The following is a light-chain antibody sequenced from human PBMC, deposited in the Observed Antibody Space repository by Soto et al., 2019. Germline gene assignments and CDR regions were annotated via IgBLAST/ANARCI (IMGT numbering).Light chain of an antibody. J-gene: IGKJ2*01. V-gene: IGKV4-1*01. Sequence: DIVMTQSPDSLAVSLGERATINCKSSQSVLYSSDNNNYLSWYQQKPEQTPKLLIYSASTRESGVPDRFSGSGSGTDFNLTISSLQAEDVAVYYCQQYYSTPYTFGQGTKLEIK. CDR1: QSVLYSSDNNNY. CDR2: SAS. CDR3: QQYYSTPYT.